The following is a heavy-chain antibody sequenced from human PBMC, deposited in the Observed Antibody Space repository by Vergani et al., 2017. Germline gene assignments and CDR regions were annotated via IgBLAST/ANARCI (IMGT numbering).Heavy chain of an antibody. J-gene: IGHJ6*02. CDR2: IIPILGIA. Sequence: QVQLVQSGAEVKKPGSSVKVSCKASGGTFSSYTISWVRQAPGQGLEWMGRIIPILGIANYAQRFQGRVTITADKSTSTAYMELSSLRSEDTAVYYCVRGGGGSELYGMDVWGQGTTVTVSS. V-gene: IGHV1-69*02. D-gene: IGHD2-15*01. CDR1: GGTFSSYT. CDR3: VRGGGGSELYGMDV.